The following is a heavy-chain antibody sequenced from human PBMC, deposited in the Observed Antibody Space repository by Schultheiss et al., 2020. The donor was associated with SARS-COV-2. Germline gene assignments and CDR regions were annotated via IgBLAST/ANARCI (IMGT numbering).Heavy chain of an antibody. CDR1: GYSFTTYW. CDR3: ARGRVEAGKADAFDI. Sequence: GGSLRLSCKGSGYSFTTYWIGWVRQMPGKGLEWMGIIYPGDSDTRYSPSFQGQVTISADKSISTAYLQWSSLKASDAAMYYCARGRVEAGKADAFDIWGQGTTVTVSS. V-gene: IGHV5-51*01. CDR2: IYPGDSDT. D-gene: IGHD6-13*01. J-gene: IGHJ3*02.